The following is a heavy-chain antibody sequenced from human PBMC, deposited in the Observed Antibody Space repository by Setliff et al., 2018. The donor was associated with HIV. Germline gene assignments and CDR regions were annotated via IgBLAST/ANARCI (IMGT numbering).Heavy chain of an antibody. CDR2: ISYDGSRT. CDR1: GFTLNSYS. J-gene: IGHJ4*02. V-gene: IGHV3-30*05. Sequence: GGSLRLSCEASGFTLNSYSMNWVRQAPGKGLEWVSVISYDGSRTYYADSVKGRFAISRDNSKNTVYPELNSLKPEDTAEYYCATARMPTGGVSTSLDYWGQGTLVTVSS. D-gene: IGHD3-3*01. CDR3: ATARMPTGGVSTSLDY.